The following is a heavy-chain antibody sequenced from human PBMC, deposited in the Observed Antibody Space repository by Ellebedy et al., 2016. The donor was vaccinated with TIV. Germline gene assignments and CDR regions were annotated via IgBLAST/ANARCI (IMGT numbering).Heavy chain of an antibody. V-gene: IGHV4-34*01. D-gene: IGHD6-19*01. J-gene: IGHJ6*02. Sequence: SETLSLXXAVYGGSFSGYYWSWIRQPPGKGLEWIGEINHSGSTNYNPSLKSRVTISVDTSKNQFSLKLSSVTAADTAVYYCARLGRYGGFYYGMDVWGQGTTVTVSS. CDR2: INHSGST. CDR3: ARLGRYGGFYYGMDV. CDR1: GGSFSGYY.